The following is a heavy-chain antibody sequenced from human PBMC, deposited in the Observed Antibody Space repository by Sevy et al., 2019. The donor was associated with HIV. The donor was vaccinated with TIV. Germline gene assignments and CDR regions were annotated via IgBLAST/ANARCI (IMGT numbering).Heavy chain of an antibody. V-gene: IGHV3-7*01. CDR3: ARLPTGLQSFNYLLSTYFDS. CDR2: IKQDGSET. CDR1: RFDFNHHW. D-gene: IGHD3-9*01. J-gene: IGHJ4*02. Sequence: GGSLRLSCAASRFDFNHHWMSWVRQAPQKGLEWVANIKQDGSETYYLDSLEGRFTISRDNAKNSLSLQINDLRAEDTAVYYCARLPTGLQSFNYLLSTYFDSWGQGTLVTVSS.